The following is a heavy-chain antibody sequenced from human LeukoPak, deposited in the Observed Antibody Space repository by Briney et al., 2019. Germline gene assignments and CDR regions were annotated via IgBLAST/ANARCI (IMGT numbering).Heavy chain of an antibody. Sequence: AASVKVSCKASGGSFNNYAISWVRQAPGQGLEWMGRIIPIFGTTNYAQKFQGRVTITTDESTSTAYMELSSLRSEDTAVYYCARTANSARVDRRCNYFDYWGQGTLVTISS. CDR1: GGSFNNYA. J-gene: IGHJ4*02. CDR2: IIPIFGTT. CDR3: ARTANSARVDRRCNYFDY. D-gene: IGHD6-6*01. V-gene: IGHV1-69*05.